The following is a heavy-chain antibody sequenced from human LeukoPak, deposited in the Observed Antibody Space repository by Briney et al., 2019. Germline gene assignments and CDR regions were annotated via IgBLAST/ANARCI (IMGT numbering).Heavy chain of an antibody. CDR2: ISAYNGNT. J-gene: IGHJ4*02. Sequence: ASVKVSCKASGYTFTSYDISWVRQAPGQGLEWMGWISAYNGNTNSAQKLQGRVTMTTDTSTSTANMELRSLRSDDTTVYYCARVDWQWLELDHWAQGTLVTVSS. CDR1: GYTFTSYD. D-gene: IGHD6-19*01. CDR3: ARVDWQWLELDH. V-gene: IGHV1-18*01.